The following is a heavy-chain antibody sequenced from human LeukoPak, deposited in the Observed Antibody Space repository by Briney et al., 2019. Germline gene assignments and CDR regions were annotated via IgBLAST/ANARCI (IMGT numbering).Heavy chain of an antibody. J-gene: IGHJ4*02. CDR1: GYTLTELS. V-gene: IGHV1-24*01. Sequence: AASVKVSCKVSGYTLTELSMHWVRQAPGKGLEWMGGFDPEDGETIYAQKFQGRVTMTEDTSTNTAYMELRSLKSDDTAVYYCAKTGTFLDYLDSWGQGTLIAVSS. CDR2: FDPEDGET. CDR3: AKTGTFLDYLDS. D-gene: IGHD2/OR15-2a*01.